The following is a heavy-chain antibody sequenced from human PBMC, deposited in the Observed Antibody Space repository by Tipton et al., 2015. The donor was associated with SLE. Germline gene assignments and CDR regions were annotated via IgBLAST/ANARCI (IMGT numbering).Heavy chain of an antibody. V-gene: IGHV3-30*04. CDR1: GFTFNSYA. D-gene: IGHD2-2*01. CDR2: ISYDGSNK. Sequence: SLRLSCAASGFTFNSYAMHWVRQAPGKGLEWVAVISYDGSNKYYADSVKGRFTISRDNSKNTLYLQRNSLRAEDTAVYYCARDGFIVVVPAFDYWGQGTLVTVSS. J-gene: IGHJ4*02. CDR3: ARDGFIVVVPAFDY.